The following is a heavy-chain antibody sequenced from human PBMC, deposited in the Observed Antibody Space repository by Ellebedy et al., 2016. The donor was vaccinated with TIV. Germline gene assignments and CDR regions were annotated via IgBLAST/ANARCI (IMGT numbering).Heavy chain of an antibody. V-gene: IGHV3-48*02. Sequence: GESLKISXVVSGSAFSSYNMNWVRQAPGKGLEWVSYIFSGGTTKYYADSVKGRFTISRDNAKSSLYLQMNSLRDEDTAVYYCARDNYCGGDCYPDWYFDLWGRGTLVTVSS. CDR1: GSAFSSYN. J-gene: IGHJ2*01. D-gene: IGHD2-21*01. CDR2: IFSGGTTK. CDR3: ARDNYCGGDCYPDWYFDL.